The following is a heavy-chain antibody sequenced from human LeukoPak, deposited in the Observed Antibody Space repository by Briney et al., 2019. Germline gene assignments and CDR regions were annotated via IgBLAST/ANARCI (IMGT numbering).Heavy chain of an antibody. CDR3: TRDQVSYYYDSSGYYRY. J-gene: IGHJ4*02. D-gene: IGHD3-22*01. V-gene: IGHV3-49*03. CDR2: IRSKAYGGTT. Sequence: GGSLRLSCTASGFTFGDYAMSWFRQAPGKGLEWVGFIRSKAYGGTTEYAASVKGRLTISRDDSKSIAYLQMNSLKTEDTAVYYCTRDQVSYYYDSSGYYRYWGQGTLVTVSS. CDR1: GFTFGDYA.